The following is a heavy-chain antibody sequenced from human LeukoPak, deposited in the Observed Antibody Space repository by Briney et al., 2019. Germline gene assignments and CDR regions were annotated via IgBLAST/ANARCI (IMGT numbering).Heavy chain of an antibody. V-gene: IGHV3-23*01. CDR3: AKDGTAARINWFDP. D-gene: IGHD6-6*01. CDR1: GFTFSSYA. J-gene: IGHJ5*02. Sequence: PGGSLRLSCAASGFTFSSYAMSWVRQAPGKGLEWVSAISGSGGSTYYADSVKGRFTISRDNSKNTLYLQVNSLRAEDTAVYYCAKDGTAARINWFDPWGQGTLVTVSS. CDR2: ISGSGGST.